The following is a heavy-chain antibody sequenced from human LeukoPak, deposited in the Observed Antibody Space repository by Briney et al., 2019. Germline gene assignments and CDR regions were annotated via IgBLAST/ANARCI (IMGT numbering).Heavy chain of an antibody. Sequence: PGGSLRLSCAASGFTFSSYAMHWVRQAPGKGLEWVAVISYDGSNKYYADSVKGRFTISRDNSKNTLYLQMNSLRAEDTAVYYCASITPGTFDYWGQGTLVTVSS. CDR1: GFTFSSYA. D-gene: IGHD4-23*01. V-gene: IGHV3-30-3*01. J-gene: IGHJ4*02. CDR3: ASITPGTFDY. CDR2: ISYDGSNK.